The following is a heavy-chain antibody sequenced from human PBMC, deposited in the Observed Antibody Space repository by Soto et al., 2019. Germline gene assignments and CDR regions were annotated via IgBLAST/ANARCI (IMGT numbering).Heavy chain of an antibody. CDR3: ATPSYGSAANYFYAMDV. CDR2: RIPVFDTS. CDR1: GGTFSSYV. V-gene: IGHV1-69*13. Sequence: ASVKVSCKASGGTFSSYVINWVRQAPGQGLEWMGRRIPVFDTSNYAQKLRGRVTITADESTGTVFMELSSLRSEDTAVYYCATPSYGSAANYFYAMDVWGQGTAVTVSS. J-gene: IGHJ6*02. D-gene: IGHD3-10*01.